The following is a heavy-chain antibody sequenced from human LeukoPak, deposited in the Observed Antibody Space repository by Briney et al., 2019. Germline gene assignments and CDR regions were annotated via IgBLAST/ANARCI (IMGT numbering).Heavy chain of an antibody. V-gene: IGHV3-30-3*01. CDR1: GFTFSNYA. CDR2: ISYDGSNK. Sequence: GGSLRLSCAASGFTFSNYAMHWVRQAPGKGLEWVAVISYDGSNKYYADSVKGRFTISRDNSKNTLYLQMNSLRAEDTAVYYCARDAFDIWGQGTMVTVSS. CDR3: ARDAFDI. J-gene: IGHJ3*02.